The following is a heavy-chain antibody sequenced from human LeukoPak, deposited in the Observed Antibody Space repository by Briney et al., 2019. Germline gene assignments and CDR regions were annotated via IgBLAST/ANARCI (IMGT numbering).Heavy chain of an antibody. CDR3: ARGTRYDSSGYYSQDLDY. CDR2: ITSNGGTT. Sequence: PGGSLRLSCSASGFTFSSYAMHWVRQAPGKGLEYVSAITSNGGTTYYADSVRGRFTISRDNSKNTLYLQMNSLRAEDTAVYYCARGTRYDSSGYYSQDLDYWGQGTLVTVSS. D-gene: IGHD3-22*01. CDR1: GFTFSSYA. J-gene: IGHJ4*02. V-gene: IGHV3-64*04.